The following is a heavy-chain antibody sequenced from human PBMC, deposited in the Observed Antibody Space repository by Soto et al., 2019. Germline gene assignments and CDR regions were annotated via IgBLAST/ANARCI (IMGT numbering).Heavy chain of an antibody. Sequence: EVQLVESGGGLVQPGGSLRLSCAASGFDVSSNYMSWVRQAPGKGLEWVSLIYSGGTTYYADSVKGRFTISRHSSKNTLYLQMNSLRVEDTAVYYCAGRTYGWGQGTMDTVSA. CDR2: IYSGGTT. J-gene: IGHJ3*01. CDR1: GFDVSSNY. V-gene: IGHV3-53*04. D-gene: IGHD4-17*01. CDR3: AGRTYG.